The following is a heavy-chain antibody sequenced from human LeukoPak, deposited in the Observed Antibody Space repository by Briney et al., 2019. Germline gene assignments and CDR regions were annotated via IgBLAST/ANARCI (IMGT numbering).Heavy chain of an antibody. J-gene: IGHJ4*02. V-gene: IGHV3-66*01. CDR2: IYSGGST. CDR1: GFTFSSNY. D-gene: IGHD3-10*01. Sequence: GGSLRLSCAASGFTFSSNYMTWVRQAPGKGLEWVSVIYSGGSTYYPDSVKGRFTISRDNSKNTLYLQMNSLRAEDTAVYYCARADPDYGSGSYWGQGTLITVSS. CDR3: ARADPDYGSGSY.